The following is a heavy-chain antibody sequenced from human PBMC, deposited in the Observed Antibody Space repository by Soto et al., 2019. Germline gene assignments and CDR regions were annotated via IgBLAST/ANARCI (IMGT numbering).Heavy chain of an antibody. V-gene: IGHV1-18*01. Sequence: QVHLVQSGAEVKKPGASVKVSCKASVYTFTNYDINWVRQAPGQGLEWMGWISTYTGNTNYAQKLQGRVTMTTDTSTSTAYMERRSLRYDDTAVYYCARVYYYGSGRPTPGGMDVWGQGTTVTVSS. D-gene: IGHD3-10*01. CDR1: VYTFTNYD. CDR3: ARVYYYGSGRPTPGGMDV. CDR2: ISTYTGNT. J-gene: IGHJ6*02.